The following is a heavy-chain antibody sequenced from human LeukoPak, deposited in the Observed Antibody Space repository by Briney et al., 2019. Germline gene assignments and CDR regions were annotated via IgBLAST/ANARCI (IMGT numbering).Heavy chain of an antibody. CDR3: ARANFLYCSSSACLFDY. D-gene: IGHD2-2*01. J-gene: IGHJ4*02. V-gene: IGHV1-2*02. CDR1: AYTFTNYY. Sequence: APSVKVSCKPYAYTFTNYYMHWVRHAPGQGFEWMGWILPNDGDTNYAQKFQGRVTMTRDTSISTAHMEVSRLRSDDTAVYYCARANFLYCSSSACLFDYWGQGTLVTVSS. CDR2: ILPNDGDT.